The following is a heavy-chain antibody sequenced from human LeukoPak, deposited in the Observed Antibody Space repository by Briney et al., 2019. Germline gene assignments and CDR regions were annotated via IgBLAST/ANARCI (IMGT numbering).Heavy chain of an antibody. D-gene: IGHD5-24*01. CDR2: IYYSGST. V-gene: IGHV4-30-4*01. CDR1: GGSIGSGDYY. Sequence: SQTLSLTCTVSGGSIGSGDYYWSWVRQPPGKGLEWIGYIYYSGSTYYHPSLKSRVTISVDTSKNQFSLKLSSVTAADTAVYYCARDRVLENAFDIWGQGTMVTVSS. CDR3: ARDRVLENAFDI. J-gene: IGHJ3*02.